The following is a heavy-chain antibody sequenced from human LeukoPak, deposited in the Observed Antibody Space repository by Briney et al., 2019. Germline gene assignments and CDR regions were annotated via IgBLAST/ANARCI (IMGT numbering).Heavy chain of an antibody. V-gene: IGHV3-23*01. CDR1: GFTFSSYA. D-gene: IGHD3-3*01. J-gene: IGHJ4*02. Sequence: GGSLSLSCAASGFTFSSYAMSWVRQAPGKGLEWVSGISGSGSNTYYADSVKGRFTISRDNSKNTPYLQMNSLRAEDTAVYFCAKTHNPNFWNGYYYFDYWGQGALVSVSS. CDR2: ISGSGSNT. CDR3: AKTHNPNFWNGYYYFDY.